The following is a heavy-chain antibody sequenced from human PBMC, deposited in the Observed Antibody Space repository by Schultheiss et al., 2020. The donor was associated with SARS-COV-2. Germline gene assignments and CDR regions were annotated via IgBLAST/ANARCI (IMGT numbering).Heavy chain of an antibody. J-gene: IGHJ6*03. Sequence: SETLSLTCTVSGGSISSYYWSWIRQPAGKGLEWIGEINHSGSTNYNPSLKSRVTISVDTSKNQFSLKLSSVTAADTAVYYCARVLVSSVYYYMDVWGKGTTVTVSS. D-gene: IGHD6-19*01. CDR1: GGSISSYY. CDR3: ARVLVSSVYYYMDV. CDR2: INHSGST. V-gene: IGHV4-34*01.